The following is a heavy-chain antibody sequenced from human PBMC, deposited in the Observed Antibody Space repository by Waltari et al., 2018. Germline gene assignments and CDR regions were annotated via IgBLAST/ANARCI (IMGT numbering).Heavy chain of an antibody. J-gene: IGHJ4*02. V-gene: IGHV3-53*01. Sequence: EVQLVESGGGLIQPGASLRLSCAASGFSLKNTYMSWVRQAPGKGLRSVSVIYAGSGGTFYAESVKGRFTISRDNSENTLYLDLDRLTPEDTAVYYCARAGLGSPSQWLQLLDSWGRGTLVTVSS. D-gene: IGHD5-12*01. CDR3: ARAGLGSPSQWLQLLDS. CDR2: IYAGSGGT. CDR1: GFSLKNTY.